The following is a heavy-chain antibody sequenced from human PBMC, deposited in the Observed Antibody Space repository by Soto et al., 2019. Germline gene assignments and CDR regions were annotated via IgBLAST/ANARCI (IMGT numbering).Heavy chain of an antibody. CDR3: AKELFGPLVVTAIGFDY. CDR1: GFTFSSYG. CDR2: ISYDGSNK. V-gene: IGHV3-30*18. J-gene: IGHJ4*02. Sequence: PGGSLRLSCAASGFTFSSYGMHWVRQAPGKGLEWVAVISYDGSNKYYADSVKGRFTISRDNSKNTLYLQMNSLRAEDTAVYYCAKELFGPLVVTAIGFDYWGQGTLVTGSS. D-gene: IGHD2-21*02.